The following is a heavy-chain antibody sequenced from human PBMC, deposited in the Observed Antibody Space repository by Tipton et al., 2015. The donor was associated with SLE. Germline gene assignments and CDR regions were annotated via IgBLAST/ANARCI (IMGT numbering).Heavy chain of an antibody. V-gene: IGHV3-11*04. CDR2: ISSSGSTI. Sequence: LSLTCVVSGYSISSGYYWGWIRQPPGKGLEWVSYISSSGSTIYYADSVKGRFTISRDNAKNSLYLQMNSLRAEDTAVFYCARDKVGVTAFDYWGQGTLVTVSS. CDR1: GYSISSGYY. D-gene: IGHD1-26*01. CDR3: ARDKVGVTAFDY. J-gene: IGHJ4*02.